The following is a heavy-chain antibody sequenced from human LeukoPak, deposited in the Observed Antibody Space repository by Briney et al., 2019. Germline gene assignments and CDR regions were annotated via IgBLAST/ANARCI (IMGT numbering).Heavy chain of an antibody. CDR1: GGTFSSYA. V-gene: IGHV1-69*05. D-gene: IGHD3-3*01. Sequence: ASVKVSCKASGGTFSSYAISWVRQGPGQGLEWMGGIIPIFGKENYAQKFQGRVTITTDESTSTAYMELSSLRSEDTAVYYCARGSTIFGVVPICASPMDVWGKGTTVTVSS. J-gene: IGHJ6*04. CDR3: ARGSTIFGVVPICASPMDV. CDR2: IIPIFGKE.